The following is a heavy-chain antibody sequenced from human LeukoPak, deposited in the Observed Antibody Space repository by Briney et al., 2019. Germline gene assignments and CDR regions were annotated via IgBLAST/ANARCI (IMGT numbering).Heavy chain of an antibody. CDR3: ARDRRGWGYCSSTSCYDGMDV. J-gene: IGHJ6*02. Sequence: GRSLRLSCAASGFTYSSYALHWVPQAPGKVLEWVAVISYDGSNKYYADSVKGRFTISRDNSKNTLYLQMNSLRAEDTAVYYCARDRRGWGYCSSTSCYDGMDVWGQGTTVTVSS. CDR2: ISYDGSNK. D-gene: IGHD2-2*01. V-gene: IGHV3-30-3*01. CDR1: GFTYSSYA.